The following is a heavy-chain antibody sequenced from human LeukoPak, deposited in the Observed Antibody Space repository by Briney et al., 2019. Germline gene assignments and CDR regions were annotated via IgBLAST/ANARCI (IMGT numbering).Heavy chain of an antibody. V-gene: IGHV3-23*01. J-gene: IGHJ4*02. CDR1: GFTFSSYA. CDR3: AKDPSPELYDILTASQFGF. CDR2: ISGSGGST. D-gene: IGHD3-9*01. Sequence: GGSLRLSCAASGFTFSSYAMSWVRQAPGKGLEWVSAISGSGGSTYYADSVKGRFTISRDNSKNTLYLQMNSLRAEDTAVYYCAKDPSPELYDILTASQFGFWGQGTLVTVSS.